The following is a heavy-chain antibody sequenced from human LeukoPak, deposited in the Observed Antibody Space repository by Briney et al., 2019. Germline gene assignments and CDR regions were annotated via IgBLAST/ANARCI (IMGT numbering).Heavy chain of an antibody. D-gene: IGHD6-19*01. Sequence: EGSLRLSCAASGFTVSSNYMSWVRQAPGKGLEWVSVIYSGGSTYYADSVKGRFTISRDNAKNSLYLQMNSLRAEDTAVYYCARDAEPGIAVAGNGFDYWGQGTLATVSS. CDR1: GFTVSSNY. J-gene: IGHJ4*02. CDR3: ARDAEPGIAVAGNGFDY. V-gene: IGHV3-66*01. CDR2: IYSGGST.